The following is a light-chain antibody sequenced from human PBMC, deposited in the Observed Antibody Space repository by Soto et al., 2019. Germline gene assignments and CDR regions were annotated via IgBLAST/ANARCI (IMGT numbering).Light chain of an antibody. CDR3: QQFGASRT. Sequence: EIVLTQSPGTLSLSPGERATLSCRASQSLTSDYLAWYQQKPGQAPRLLIYGASSRATGIPDRFSVSGSGTDFTLTISRLEPEDSAVYYCQQFGASRTFGQGTKVDI. CDR2: GAS. CDR1: QSLTSDY. V-gene: IGKV3-20*01. J-gene: IGKJ1*01.